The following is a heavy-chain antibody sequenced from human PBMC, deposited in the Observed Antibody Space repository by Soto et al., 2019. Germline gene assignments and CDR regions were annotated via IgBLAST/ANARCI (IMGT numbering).Heavy chain of an antibody. V-gene: IGHV1-46*01. CDR1: GYTFTHYY. Sequence: ASVKVSCKASGYTFTHYYMHWVRQAPGQGLEWMGIINPNGGSTTYAQRFRAGFTMTRDTSTSTVYMELSSLRSEDSAVYYCATSVNSAMDFDYWGQATMVTVSS. CDR2: INPNGGST. CDR3: ATSVNSAMDFDY. J-gene: IGHJ4*02. D-gene: IGHD5-18*01.